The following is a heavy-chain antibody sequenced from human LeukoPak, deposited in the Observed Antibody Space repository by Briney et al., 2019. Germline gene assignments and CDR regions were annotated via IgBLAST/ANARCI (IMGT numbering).Heavy chain of an antibody. CDR2: IKSKTDGGTT. D-gene: IGHD4-17*01. J-gene: IGHJ3*02. V-gene: IGHV3-15*01. Sequence: PGGSLRLSCAASGFTFSNAWMSWVRQAPGKGLEWVGRIKSKTDGGTTDYAAPVKGRFTISRDDSKNTLYLQMNSLKTEDTAVYYCTTVSPLDDYGAYVDAFDIWGQGTMVTVSS. CDR1: GFTFSNAW. CDR3: TTVSPLDDYGAYVDAFDI.